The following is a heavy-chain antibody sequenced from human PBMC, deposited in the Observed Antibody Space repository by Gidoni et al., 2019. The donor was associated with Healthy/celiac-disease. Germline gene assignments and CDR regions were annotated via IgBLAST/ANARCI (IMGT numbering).Heavy chain of an antibody. CDR3: ARVLGDPAYDFWSGYYFDY. V-gene: IGHV3-11*01. Sequence: QVQLVESGGGLVKPGGSLRLSCAASGFTFSHYYMSWIRQAPGKGREWVSYSSSRGSTIYYADSVKGRFTISRDNAKNSLYLQMNSLRAEDTAVYYCARVLGDPAYDFWSGYYFDYWGQGTLVTVSS. CDR1: GFTFSHYY. CDR2: SSSRGSTI. D-gene: IGHD3-3*01. J-gene: IGHJ4*02.